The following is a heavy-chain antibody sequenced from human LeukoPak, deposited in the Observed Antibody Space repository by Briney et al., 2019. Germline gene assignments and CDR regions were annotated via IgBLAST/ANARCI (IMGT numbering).Heavy chain of an antibody. Sequence: GGSLGLSCAASGFTFSSYAITWVRQAPGKGLEWVSAVSSNGAKTYYADSVKGRFTISRDNSKNTLYLQMNSLRAEDTAVYYCARDGGDDAFDIWGQGTMVTVSS. D-gene: IGHD2-21*02. V-gene: IGHV3-23*01. CDR2: VSSNGAKT. CDR1: GFTFSSYA. J-gene: IGHJ3*02. CDR3: ARDGGDDAFDI.